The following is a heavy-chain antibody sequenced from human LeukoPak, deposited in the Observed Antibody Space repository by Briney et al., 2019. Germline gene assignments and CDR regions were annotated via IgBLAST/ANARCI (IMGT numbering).Heavy chain of an antibody. Sequence: ASVKVSCKASGYTFTSYGISWVRQAPGQGLEWMGWISAYNGNTNYAQKLQGRVTMTTDTSTITAYTELRRLRSEETAVYHCARGDQLGDYWGQGTLVTVSS. CDR2: ISAYNGNT. CDR3: ARGDQLGDY. CDR1: GYTFTSYG. V-gene: IGHV1-18*01. D-gene: IGHD2-2*01. J-gene: IGHJ4*02.